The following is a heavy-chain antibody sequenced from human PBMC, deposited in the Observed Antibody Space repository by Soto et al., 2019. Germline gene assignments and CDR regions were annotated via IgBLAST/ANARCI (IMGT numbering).Heavy chain of an antibody. CDR1: GGSIYRSGYY. D-gene: IGHD2-15*01. Sequence: PSDTLSLTCTVSGGSIYRSGYYWGWIRQPPGRGLEWIGNIDYNGVTYSNPSLKSRVTISRDTSKNQFSLKLTSVTAADTALYYCGKVLVGATGHTDSDSWGPGTLVTVS. J-gene: IGHJ4*02. V-gene: IGHV4-39*01. CDR2: IDYNGVT. CDR3: GKVLVGATGHTDSDS.